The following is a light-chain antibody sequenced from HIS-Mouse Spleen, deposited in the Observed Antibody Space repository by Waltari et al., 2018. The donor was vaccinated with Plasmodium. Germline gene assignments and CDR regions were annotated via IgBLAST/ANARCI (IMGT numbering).Light chain of an antibody. J-gene: IGKJ3*01. CDR3: QQYNNWSFT. CDR2: GAS. CDR1: QSVSSN. V-gene: IGKV3-15*01. Sequence: EIVMTQSPATLSVSPGERATLSCRASQSVSSNLAWNQQKPGHAPRLLIYGASTRATGIPARFSGSGSGTEFTLTISSLQSEDFAVYYCQQYNNWSFTFGPGTKVDIK.